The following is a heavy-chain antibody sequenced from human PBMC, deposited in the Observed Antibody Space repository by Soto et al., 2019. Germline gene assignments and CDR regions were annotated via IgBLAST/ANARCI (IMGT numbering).Heavy chain of an antibody. Sequence: QVQLVQSGAEVKKPGASVKVSCKASGYTFTSYYMHWVRQAPGQGLEWMGIINPSGGSTSYAQKFQGRVTMTRDTSTSTVYMELSSLRSEDTAVYYCARGSLCKWELWYFDYWGQGTLVTVSS. CDR1: GYTFTSYY. CDR2: INPSGGST. J-gene: IGHJ4*02. V-gene: IGHV1-46*01. D-gene: IGHD1-26*01. CDR3: ARGSLCKWELWYFDY.